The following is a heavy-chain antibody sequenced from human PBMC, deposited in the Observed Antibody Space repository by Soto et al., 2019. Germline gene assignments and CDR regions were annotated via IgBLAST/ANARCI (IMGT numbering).Heavy chain of an antibody. CDR2: ISYDGSNK. CDR3: ARPNKHYSYYCMDV. V-gene: IGHV3-30-3*01. Sequence: QVQLVESGGGVVQPGRSLRLSCAASGFTFSSYAMHWVRQAPGKGLEWVAVISYDGSNKYYADSVKGRFTISSNNSKNMLYLQMDSLRAEDTAVYYCARPNKHYSYYCMDVWGQGTTVAVSS. CDR1: GFTFSSYA. D-gene: IGHD7-27*01. J-gene: IGHJ6*02.